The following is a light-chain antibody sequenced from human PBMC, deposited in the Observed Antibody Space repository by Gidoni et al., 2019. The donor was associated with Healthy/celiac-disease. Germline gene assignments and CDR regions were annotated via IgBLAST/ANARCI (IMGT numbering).Light chain of an antibody. V-gene: IGKV4-1*01. J-gene: IGKJ1*01. CDR3: QQYYSTPPT. CDR2: WAS. Sequence: DIVMTQSPDSLAVSLGERATINCKSSQSVLYSSNNKNYLAWYQQKPGQPPKLLIYWASTRNSGVPDRFSGSGSGTDFTLTISSLQAEDEAVYYCQQYYSTPPTFGQXTKVEIK. CDR1: QSVLYSSNNKNY.